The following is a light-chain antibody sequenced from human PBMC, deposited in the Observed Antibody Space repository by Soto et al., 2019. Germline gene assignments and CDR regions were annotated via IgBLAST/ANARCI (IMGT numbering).Light chain of an antibody. CDR2: DVS. J-gene: IGLJ1*01. CDR3: CSYAGSTSGYV. V-gene: IGLV2-23*02. CDR1: SSDVGSYNL. Sequence: QSALTQPASVSGSPGQSITISCTGTSSDVGSYNLVSWYQQHPGKAPKLMIYDVSQWPSGVSNRFSGSKSGYTASLTISGLQAEDEADYYCCSYAGSTSGYVFGTGTKLTVL.